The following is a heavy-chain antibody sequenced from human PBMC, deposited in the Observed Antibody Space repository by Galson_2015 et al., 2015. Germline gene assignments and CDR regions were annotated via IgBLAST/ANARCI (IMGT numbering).Heavy chain of an antibody. D-gene: IGHD6-13*01. V-gene: IGHV3-74*01. CDR2: INSDGSST. J-gene: IGHJ6*02. Sequence: SLRLSCAASGFTFSSYWMHWVRHAPGKGLVWVSRINSDGSSTSYADSVKGRFTISRDNAKNTLYLQMNSLRAEDTAVYYCARDWGLAAAGRDRHYYYGMDVWGQGTTVTVSS. CDR3: ARDWGLAAAGRDRHYYYGMDV. CDR1: GFTFSSYW.